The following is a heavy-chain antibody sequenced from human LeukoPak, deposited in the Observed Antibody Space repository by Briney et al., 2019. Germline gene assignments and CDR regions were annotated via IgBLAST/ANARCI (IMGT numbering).Heavy chain of an antibody. CDR3: AKTPLYVPPDY. CDR2: IDGSGGT. Sequence: GGSLRLSCAASGFTFSSYAMSWVRQAPGKGLEWVSGIDGSGGTYYADSVKGRVTISRDNAKNTLYLQMNGLRADDPAVYYCAKTPLYVPPDYWGQGTLVTVSS. D-gene: IGHD2-8*01. CDR1: GFTFSSYA. J-gene: IGHJ4*02. V-gene: IGHV3-23*01.